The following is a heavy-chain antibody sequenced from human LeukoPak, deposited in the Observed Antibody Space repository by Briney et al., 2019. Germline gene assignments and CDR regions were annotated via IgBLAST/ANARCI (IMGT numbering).Heavy chain of an antibody. CDR2: ISGSGGST. CDR1: GFTFSSYA. V-gene: IGHV3-23*01. D-gene: IGHD2-8*01. Sequence: QPGRSLRLSCAASGFTFSSYAMSWVRQAPGKGLEWVSAISGSGGSTYYADSVKGRFTISRDNSKNTLYLQMNSLRAEDTAVYYCAKNSIVLMVYAKILDYWGQGTLVTVSS. J-gene: IGHJ4*02. CDR3: AKNSIVLMVYAKILDY.